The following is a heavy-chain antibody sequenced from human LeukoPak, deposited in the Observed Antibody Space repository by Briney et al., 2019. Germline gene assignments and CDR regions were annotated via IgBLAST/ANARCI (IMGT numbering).Heavy chain of an antibody. CDR3: ARRRYCSSTSCSEIDY. CDR1: GGSISSTNW. CDR2: IYHSGST. D-gene: IGHD2-2*01. Sequence: ASGTLSLTSAVSGGSISSTNWGSGVRQPPGRGREWMGAIYHSGSTNYNSSLKSRVTLSVDTSKNQFSLKLSSVTVADTAVYYCARRRYCSSTSCSEIDYWGQGTLVTVSS. V-gene: IGHV4-4*02. J-gene: IGHJ4*02.